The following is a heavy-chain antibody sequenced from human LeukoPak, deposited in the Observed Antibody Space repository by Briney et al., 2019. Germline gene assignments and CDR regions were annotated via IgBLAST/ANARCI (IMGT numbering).Heavy chain of an antibody. CDR1: GGSISSYY. CDR2: IYYSGST. J-gene: IGHJ4*02. CDR3: ARTGRDGYSMIDY. Sequence: PSETLSLTCTVSGGSISSYYWSSIRQPPGKGLEWIGYIYYSGSTNYNPSLKSRVTISVDTSKNQFSLKLSSVTAADTAVYYCARTGRDGYSMIDYWGQGTLVTVSS. V-gene: IGHV4-59*01. D-gene: IGHD5-24*01.